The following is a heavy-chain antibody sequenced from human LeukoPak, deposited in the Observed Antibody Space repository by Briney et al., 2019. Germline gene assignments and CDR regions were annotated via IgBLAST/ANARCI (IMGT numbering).Heavy chain of an antibody. CDR2: IYYSGST. V-gene: IGHV4-61*10. CDR1: DGSINIDTYY. Sequence: PSETLSLTCTVSDGSINIDTYYWRWIRQPAGKGLEGFRYIYYSGSTNYNPSLKSRVTMSIDASKSRFSLKLSSVTDADTAVYYCVRSVLGRCSGDSCSRFRDVWGKGTTVTVSS. D-gene: IGHD2-15*01. CDR3: VRSVLGRCSGDSCSRFRDV. J-gene: IGHJ6*04.